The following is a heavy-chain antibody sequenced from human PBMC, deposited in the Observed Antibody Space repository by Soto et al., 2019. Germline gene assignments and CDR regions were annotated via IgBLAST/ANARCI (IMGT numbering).Heavy chain of an antibody. CDR2: VSFDGGYK. D-gene: IGHD3-10*01. CDR1: GFIFTTYA. V-gene: IGHV3-30*18. CDR3: AQAAKLIRGIIYPSFDY. Sequence: QGQLVESGGGVVQPGTSLRLSCAASGFIFTTYAIHWVRQAPGKGLEWVAVVSFDGGYKSYVDSVRGRFTISRDNSKNTVYLQMNSLRHDDTAVYYCAQAAKLIRGIIYPSFDYWGQGTLVTVSS. J-gene: IGHJ4*02.